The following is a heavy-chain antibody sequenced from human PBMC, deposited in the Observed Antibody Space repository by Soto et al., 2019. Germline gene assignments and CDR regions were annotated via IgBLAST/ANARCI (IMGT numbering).Heavy chain of an antibody. V-gene: IGHV4-59*01. CDR3: ARVGAHYYDDPRSWFDP. J-gene: IGHJ5*02. Sequence: PSETLSLTCTVSGGSISSYYWSWIRQPPGKGLEWIGYIYYSGSTNYNPSLKSRVTISVDTSKNQFSLKLSSVTAADTAVYYCARVGAHYYDDPRSWFDPWGHGTLATVSS. CDR2: IYYSGST. D-gene: IGHD3-22*01. CDR1: GGSISSYY.